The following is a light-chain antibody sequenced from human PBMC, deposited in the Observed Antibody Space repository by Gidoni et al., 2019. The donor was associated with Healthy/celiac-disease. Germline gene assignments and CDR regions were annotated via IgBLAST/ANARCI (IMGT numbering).Light chain of an antibody. V-gene: IGKV1-5*03. CDR1: QSISSW. J-gene: IGKJ1*01. CDR3: QQYNSYSWT. CDR2: KAS. Sequence: IQMTQSPSTLSASVGDRVTITCRASQSISSWLAWYQQKPGKAPKLLIYKASSLESGVPSRFSGSGSGTELTLTISSLQPDDFATYYCQQYNSYSWTFGQGTKVEIK.